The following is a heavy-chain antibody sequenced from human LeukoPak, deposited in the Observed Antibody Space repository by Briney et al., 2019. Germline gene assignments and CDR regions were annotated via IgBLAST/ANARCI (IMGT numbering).Heavy chain of an antibody. J-gene: IGHJ4*02. CDR2: ISLYNGDT. Sequence: ASVKVSCKPSGYTFTNYNLAWVRQAPGEGLEWMGWISLYNGDTNYAPKFQGRVTLTTDTSTSTGYMELRNLRSDDTAVYYCAREAADHLDYWGQGTLVTVSS. CDR3: AREAADHLDY. CDR1: GYTFTNYN. V-gene: IGHV1-18*01.